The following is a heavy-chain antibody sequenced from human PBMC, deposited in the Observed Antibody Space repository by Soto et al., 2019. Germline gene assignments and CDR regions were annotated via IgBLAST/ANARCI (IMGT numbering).Heavy chain of an antibody. V-gene: IGHV1-46*01. J-gene: IGHJ4*02. CDR1: GYTFTAYY. CDR2: INGGSAST. D-gene: IGHD3-16*01. CDR3: AREFAGAEDY. Sequence: QVQLVQSGAEVKEPGASVKVSCKASGYTFTAYYIHWVRQAPGQGLEWMGIINGGSASTIYSQKFQGRVTMTRDTSTSTVYMELSSLRSEDTAVYYCAREFAGAEDYWGQGTLVTVSS.